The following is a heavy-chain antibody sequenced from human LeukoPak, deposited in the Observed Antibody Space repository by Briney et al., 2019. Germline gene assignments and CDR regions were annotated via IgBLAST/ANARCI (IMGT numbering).Heavy chain of an antibody. CDR1: GYTFTGYY. Sequence: ASVKVSCKASGYTFTGYYMHWVQQAPGQGLERMGWINPNSGGTNYAQKFQGRVTMTRDTSISTAYMELSRLRSDDTAVYYCARVPYSGSYRDAFDIWGQGTMVTVSS. J-gene: IGHJ3*02. CDR3: ARVPYSGSYRDAFDI. V-gene: IGHV1-2*02. D-gene: IGHD1-26*01. CDR2: INPNSGGT.